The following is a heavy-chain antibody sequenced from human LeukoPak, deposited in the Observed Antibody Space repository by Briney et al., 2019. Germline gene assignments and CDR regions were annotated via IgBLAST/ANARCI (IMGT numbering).Heavy chain of an antibody. CDR3: ARGISGGSTVTYFFDY. D-gene: IGHD4-11*01. J-gene: IGHJ4*02. CDR2: INPGSGTT. Sequence: ASVKVSCKASGYTFTSYYIHWMRQAPGQGLAWMGIINPGSGTTTYAQKFQGRVTMTRDTSTSTVYMELSSLRSEDTALYYCARGISGGSTVTYFFDYWGQGTLVTVSS. V-gene: IGHV1-46*01. CDR1: GYTFTSYY.